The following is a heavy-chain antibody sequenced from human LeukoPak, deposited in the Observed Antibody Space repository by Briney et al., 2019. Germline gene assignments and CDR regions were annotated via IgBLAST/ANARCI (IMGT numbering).Heavy chain of an antibody. CDR3: IESYGY. CDR1: GFTFSSYG. Sequence: SGGSLRLSCAASGFTFSSYGMTWVRQAPGKGLEWVSSISSSSSYIYYADSVKGRFTISRDDSKNTAYLQMNSLKIEDTAVYYCIESYGYWGQGTLVTVSS. D-gene: IGHD1-26*01. V-gene: IGHV3-21*04. J-gene: IGHJ4*02. CDR2: ISSSSSYI.